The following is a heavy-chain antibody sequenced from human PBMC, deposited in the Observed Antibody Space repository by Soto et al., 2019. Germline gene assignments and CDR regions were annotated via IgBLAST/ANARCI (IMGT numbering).Heavy chain of an antibody. CDR3: ARSRAVAAKSFDY. J-gene: IGHJ4*02. Sequence: QVQPVQSGAEVKKPGSSVKVSCKASGGTFSSYAISWVRQAPGQGLEWMGGIIPIFGTANYAQKFQSRVTITPHKAATTAYMESSSLRSEDMAVYYCARSRAVAAKSFDYWGQGTLVTVS. D-gene: IGHD6-19*01. CDR1: GGTFSSYA. V-gene: IGHV1-69*06. CDR2: IIPIFGTA.